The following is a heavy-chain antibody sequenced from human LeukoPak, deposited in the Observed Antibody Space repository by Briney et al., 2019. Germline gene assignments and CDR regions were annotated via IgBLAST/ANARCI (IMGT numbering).Heavy chain of an antibody. J-gene: IGHJ4*02. V-gene: IGHV4-39*01. D-gene: IGHD6-13*01. CDR3: ARSYNNSWYAFDY. Sequence: LETLSLTCTVSGGSTSSGSYYWGWIRQPPGKGLEWIGSIYYSGNTYSNPSLKSRVTISLDASQNQFSLRLSSVTAADTAVFYCARSYNNSWYAFDYWGQGTLVTVSS. CDR2: IYYSGNT. CDR1: GGSTSSGSYY.